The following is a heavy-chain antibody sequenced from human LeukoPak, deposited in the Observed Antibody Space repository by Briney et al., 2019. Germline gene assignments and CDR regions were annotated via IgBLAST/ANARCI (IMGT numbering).Heavy chain of an antibody. CDR2: IIPIFGTA. CDR1: GYTFTSYD. J-gene: IGHJ4*02. V-gene: IGHV1-69*06. CDR3: ARSQYYYDSSGYYSSAGFDY. Sequence: SVKVSCKASGYTFTSYDINWVRQAPGQGLEWMGGIIPIFGTANYAQKFQGRITITADKSTSTAYMELSSLRSEDTAVYYCARSQYYYDSSGYYSSAGFDYWGQGTLVTVSS. D-gene: IGHD3-22*01.